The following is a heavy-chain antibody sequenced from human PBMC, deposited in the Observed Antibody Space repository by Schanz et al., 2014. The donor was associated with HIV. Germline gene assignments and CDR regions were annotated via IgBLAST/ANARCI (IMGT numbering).Heavy chain of an antibody. CDR3: ARDERYCTGSNCYLYYFDY. J-gene: IGHJ4*02. CDR2: IRQDGGEK. V-gene: IGHV3-7*01. D-gene: IGHD2-15*01. CDR1: GFTFNKYW. Sequence: EVQLVESGGGLVKPGGSLRLSCAASGFTFNKYWMTWVRQAPGKGLEWVANIRQDGGEKYYVDSVKGRFNISRDNAKNSLYLEMSSLRGEDTALYYCARDERYCTGSNCYLYYFDYWGQGTLVTVPS.